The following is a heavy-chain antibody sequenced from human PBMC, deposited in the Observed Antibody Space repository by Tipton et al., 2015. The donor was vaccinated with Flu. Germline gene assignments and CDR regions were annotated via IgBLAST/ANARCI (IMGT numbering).Heavy chain of an antibody. CDR2: ISADNGKT. CDR3: ARALPSGYLHYTSYSGIAG. D-gene: IGHD3-22*01. Sequence: QLVQSGAEVKMPGASVRVSCKASGYTFNRDGINWVRQAPGQGLEWMGWISADNGKTKYAQKFQDRVTMTTDTSTSTAYMEVRSLRSDDPPVYYWARALPSGYLHYTSYSGIAGWGQGPTVPVSS. J-gene: IGHJ6*02. CDR1: GYTFNRDG. V-gene: IGHV1-18*01.